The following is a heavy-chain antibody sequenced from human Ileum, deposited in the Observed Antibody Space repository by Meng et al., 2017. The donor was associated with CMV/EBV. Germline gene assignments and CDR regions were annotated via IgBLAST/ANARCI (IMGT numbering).Heavy chain of an antibody. J-gene: IGHJ4*02. V-gene: IGHV3-23*01. CDR1: GFTVLNCG. CDR2: ININGDST. D-gene: IGHD3/OR15-3a*01. CDR3: ATEDWSADY. Sequence: RLSCAASGFTVLNCGMNWVRQAPGKGLEWVSYININGDSTDYADTVKGRFTISRDNSKNTVYLQMNSLAAEDTAIYYCATEDWSADYWGQGTLVTVSS.